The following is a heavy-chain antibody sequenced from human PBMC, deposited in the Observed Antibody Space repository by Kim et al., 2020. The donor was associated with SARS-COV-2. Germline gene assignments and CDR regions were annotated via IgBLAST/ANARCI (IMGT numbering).Heavy chain of an antibody. CDR3: AKGVWFGEALFDY. D-gene: IGHD3-10*01. V-gene: IGHV3-30*02. Sequence: YEETLKDRFTNSRNNSKNTMYRQMNSLRAEDSAVYYCAKGVWFGEALFDYWGQGTLVTVSS. J-gene: IGHJ4*02.